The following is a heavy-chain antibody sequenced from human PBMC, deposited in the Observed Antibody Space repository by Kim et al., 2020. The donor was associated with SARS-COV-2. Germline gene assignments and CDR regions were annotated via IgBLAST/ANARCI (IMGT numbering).Heavy chain of an antibody. J-gene: IGHJ5*02. D-gene: IGHD3-10*01. CDR1: GGSISSSSYY. CDR3: ASSFTYYGSGSYNWFDP. CDR2: IYYSGST. Sequence: SETLSLTCTVSGGSISSSSYYWGWIRQPPGKGLEWIGSIYYSGSTYYNPSLKSRVTISVDTSKNQFSLKLSSVTAADTAVYYCASSFTYYGSGSYNWFDPWGQGTLVTVSS. V-gene: IGHV4-39*01.